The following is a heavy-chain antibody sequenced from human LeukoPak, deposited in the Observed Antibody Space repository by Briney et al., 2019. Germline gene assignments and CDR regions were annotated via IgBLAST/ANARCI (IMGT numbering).Heavy chain of an antibody. CDR3: ARAPPPWGLPTNPLFDY. CDR2: INPSGGST. CDR1: GYTFSRYY. D-gene: IGHD3-16*01. V-gene: IGHV1-46*01. Sequence: ASVKVSCKASGYTFSRYYMHWVRQAPGRGLEWMGIINPSGGSTSYAQKFQGRVTMTRDTSTSTVYMELSSLRSEDTAVYYCARAPPPWGLPTNPLFDYWGQGTLVTVSS. J-gene: IGHJ4*02.